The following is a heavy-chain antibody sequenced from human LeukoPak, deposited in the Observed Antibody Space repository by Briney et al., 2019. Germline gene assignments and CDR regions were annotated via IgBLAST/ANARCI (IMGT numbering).Heavy chain of an antibody. J-gene: IGHJ4*02. D-gene: IGHD6-19*01. CDR3: AKGVGSSGWYGDAPFDY. CDR1: GFTFSSYA. CDR2: ISGSGGST. V-gene: IGHV3-23*01. Sequence: GGSLRLSCAASGFTFSSYAMSWVRQAPGKGLEWVSAISGSGGSTYYADPVKGRFTISRDNSKNTLYLQMNSLRAEDTAVYYCAKGVGSSGWYGDAPFDYWGQGTLVTVSS.